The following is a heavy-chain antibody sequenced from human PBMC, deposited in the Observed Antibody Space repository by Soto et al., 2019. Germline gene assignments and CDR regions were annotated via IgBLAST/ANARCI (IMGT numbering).Heavy chain of an antibody. J-gene: IGHJ5*02. CDR1: GGTFSSYA. V-gene: IGHV1-69*13. CDR2: IIPIFGTA. D-gene: IGHD3-9*01. CDR3: ARDRKIRYFDWLLSGWFDP. Sequence: SVKVSCKASGGTFSSYAISWVRQAPGQGLEWMGGIIPIFGTANYAQKFQGRVTITADESTSTAYMELSSLRSEDTAVYYCARDRKIRYFDWLLSGWFDPWGQGTLVTVSS.